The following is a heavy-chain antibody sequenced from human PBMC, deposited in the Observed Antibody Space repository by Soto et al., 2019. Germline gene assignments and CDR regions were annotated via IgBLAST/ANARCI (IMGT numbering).Heavy chain of an antibody. J-gene: IGHJ6*02. Sequence: TLSLTCAVSGGSISSGGYSWSWIRQPPGKGLEWIGYIYHSGSTYYNPSLKSRVTISVDRSKNQFSLKLSSVTAADTAVYYCARVRGSGSYGPVYYYYGMDVWGQGTTVTVSS. D-gene: IGHD3-10*01. V-gene: IGHV4-30-2*01. CDR1: GGSISSGGYS. CDR2: IYHSGST. CDR3: ARVRGSGSYGPVYYYYGMDV.